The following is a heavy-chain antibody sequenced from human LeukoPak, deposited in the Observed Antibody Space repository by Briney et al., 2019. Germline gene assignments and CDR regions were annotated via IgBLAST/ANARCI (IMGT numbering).Heavy chain of an antibody. V-gene: IGHV4-34*01. J-gene: IGHJ3*02. CDR3: ARRWNYKDGFDI. Sequence: SETLSLTCAVYGGSFSGYYWSWIRQPPGKGLEWIGEINHSGSTNYNPSLKSRVTISVDTSKNQFSLKLSSVTAADTAVYYCARRWNYKDGFDIWGQGTVVTVSS. D-gene: IGHD1-7*01. CDR1: GGSFSGYY. CDR2: INHSGST.